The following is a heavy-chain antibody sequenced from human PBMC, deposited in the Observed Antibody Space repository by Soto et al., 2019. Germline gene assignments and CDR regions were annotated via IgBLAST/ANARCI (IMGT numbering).Heavy chain of an antibody. J-gene: IGHJ4*02. CDR1: GGSISSYY. CDR3: VKGLNIDYNSAWFYFDY. D-gene: IGHD6-19*01. Sequence: SETLSLTCTVSGGSISSYYWSWIRQPPGKGLEWIGYIYYSGSTNYNPSLKSRFTISRDNAKNSLYLHMNSLRVEDTALYYCVKGLNIDYNSAWFYFDYWGQGTVVTVS. V-gene: IGHV4-59*01. CDR2: IYYSGST.